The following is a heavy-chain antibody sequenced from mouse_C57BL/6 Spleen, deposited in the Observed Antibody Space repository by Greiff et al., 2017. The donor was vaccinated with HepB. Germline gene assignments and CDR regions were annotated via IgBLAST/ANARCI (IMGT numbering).Heavy chain of an antibody. J-gene: IGHJ4*01. CDR3: ARSGTGAMDY. V-gene: IGHV1-69*01. Sequence: QVQLQQPGAELVMPGASVKLSCKASGYTFTSYWMHWVKQRSGQGLEWIGEIDPSDSYTNYNQKFKGKSTLTVDKSSSTAYMQLSSLTSEDSAVYYCARSGTGAMDYWGQGTSVTVSS. CDR2: IDPSDSYT. D-gene: IGHD4-1*01. CDR1: GYTFTSYW.